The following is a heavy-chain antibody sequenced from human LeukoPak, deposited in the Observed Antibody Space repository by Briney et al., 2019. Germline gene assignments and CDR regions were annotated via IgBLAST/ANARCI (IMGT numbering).Heavy chain of an antibody. Sequence: PGGSPRLSCAASGFTFSSYAMSWVRQAPGKGLEWVSAISGSGGSTYYADSVKGRFTISRDNSKNTLYLQMNSLRAEDTAVYYCAKDSSDGCFVRANWFDPWGQGTLVTVSS. V-gene: IGHV3-23*01. CDR2: ISGSGGST. CDR1: GFTFSSYA. J-gene: IGHJ5*02. CDR3: AKDSSDGCFVRANWFDP. D-gene: IGHD5-24*01.